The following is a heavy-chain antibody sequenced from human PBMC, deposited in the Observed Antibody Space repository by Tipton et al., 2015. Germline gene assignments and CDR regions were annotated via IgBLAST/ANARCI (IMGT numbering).Heavy chain of an antibody. J-gene: IGHJ4*02. D-gene: IGHD3-10*01. CDR1: GGSITTYY. CDR3: ARHKDSGTYPLDY. Sequence: TLSLTCTVSGGSITTYYWTWIRQPPGKGLEWIGYISYSGTTNYNPSLNNRVTISADTSRNQISLKLTSATAADTATYYCARHKDSGTYPLDYWGQGTLVTVSS. CDR2: ISYSGTT. V-gene: IGHV4-59*01.